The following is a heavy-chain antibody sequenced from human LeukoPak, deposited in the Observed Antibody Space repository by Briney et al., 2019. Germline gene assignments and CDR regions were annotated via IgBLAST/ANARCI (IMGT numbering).Heavy chain of an antibody. CDR1: GGTFSSYA. CDR3: ARDKSSDYGDYGGFDY. V-gene: IGHV1-69*13. Sequence: AASVKVSCKASGGTFSSYAISWVRQAPGQGLEWMGGIIPIFGTANYAQKFQGRVTITADESTSTAYMELSSLRSEDTAVYYCARDKSSDYGDYGGFDYWGQGTLVTVSS. J-gene: IGHJ4*02. CDR2: IIPIFGTA. D-gene: IGHD4-17*01.